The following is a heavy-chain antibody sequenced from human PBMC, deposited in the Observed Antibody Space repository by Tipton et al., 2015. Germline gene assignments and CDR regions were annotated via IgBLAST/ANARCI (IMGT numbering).Heavy chain of an antibody. V-gene: IGHV4-39*01. D-gene: IGHD6-13*01. CDR2: IYYTANT. J-gene: IGHJ5*02. CDR3: ARLAPLASSGRNWFDP. CDR1: GGSISTSHYY. Sequence: GLVKPSETLSLTCTVSGGSISTSHYYWGWIRQPQGKGLQWIGSIYYTANTVDNPSLRSRVTISVDTSKNQFSLKLSSVTAADTGVYYCARLAPLASSGRNWFDPWGQGTLVTVSS.